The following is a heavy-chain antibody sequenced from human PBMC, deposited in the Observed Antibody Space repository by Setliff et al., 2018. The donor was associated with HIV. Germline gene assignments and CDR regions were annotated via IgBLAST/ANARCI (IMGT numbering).Heavy chain of an antibody. Sequence: GGSLRLSCTASGFSFSTHDMNWVRQAPGKGLEWVARSRNRVDSYNTEYAASVKGRFTISRDESETSLYLQMDSLETDDTAVYYCVRDLAATNMVRGRLYHYYYMDVWGKGTTVTVSS. V-gene: IGHV3-72*01. CDR3: VRDLAATNMVRGRLYHYYYMDV. D-gene: IGHD3-10*01. CDR2: SRNRVDSYNT. J-gene: IGHJ6*03. CDR1: GFSFSTHD.